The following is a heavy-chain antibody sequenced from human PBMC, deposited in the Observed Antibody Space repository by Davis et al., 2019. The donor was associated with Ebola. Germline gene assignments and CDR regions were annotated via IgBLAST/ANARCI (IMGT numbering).Heavy chain of an antibody. Sequence: GESLKISCKGSGYSFNSYWIGWVRQMPGKGLEWMGIIYPGDSDTRYSPSFQGQVTISADKSISTAYLQWSSLKASDTAMYYCARHGLPVVAGYKYNWFDPWGQGTLVTVSS. CDR1: GYSFNSYW. V-gene: IGHV5-51*01. J-gene: IGHJ5*02. CDR3: ARHGLPVVAGYKYNWFDP. CDR2: IYPGDSDT. D-gene: IGHD2-15*01.